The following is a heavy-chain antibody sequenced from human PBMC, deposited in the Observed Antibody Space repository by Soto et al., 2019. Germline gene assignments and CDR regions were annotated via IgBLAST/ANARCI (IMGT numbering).Heavy chain of an antibody. D-gene: IGHD2-21*02. V-gene: IGHV3-74*01. CDR1: GFTFSSHW. CDR3: ARDAHPNGGNLNYFDS. Sequence: EVHLVESGGGLVQPGGSLRLSCAASGFTFSSHWMHWVRQVPGKGPVWVSCINNDGSRTNYAGSVKGRFTISRDNSKNTLYLQLKVVRAEDTAVYYCARDAHPNGGNLNYFDSWGQGTLITVSS. J-gene: IGHJ4*02. CDR2: INNDGSRT.